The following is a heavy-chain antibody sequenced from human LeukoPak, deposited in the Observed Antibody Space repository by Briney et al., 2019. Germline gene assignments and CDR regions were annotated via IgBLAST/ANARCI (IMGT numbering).Heavy chain of an antibody. Sequence: SETLSLTCTVSGGSISSYYWSWIRQPAGKGLEWIGRIYTSGTTNYNPSLKSRVTMSLDTSKNHFSLKLSSVTAADTAVYYCARAVRYLGSGYSYYYYMDVWGKGTTVTVSS. J-gene: IGHJ6*03. CDR3: ARAVRYLGSGYSYYYYMDV. CDR1: GGSISSYY. CDR2: IYTSGTT. D-gene: IGHD3-10*01. V-gene: IGHV4-4*07.